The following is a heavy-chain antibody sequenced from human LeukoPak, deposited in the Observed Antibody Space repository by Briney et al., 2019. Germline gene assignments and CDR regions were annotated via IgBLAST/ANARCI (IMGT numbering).Heavy chain of an antibody. CDR1: GGSFSGYY. CDR3: AREPGPPYYDFWSGYYTWFFDY. D-gene: IGHD3-3*01. Sequence: SETLSLTCAVYGGSFSGYYWSWIRQPPGKGLEWIGEINHSGSTNYNPSLKSRVTISVDTSKNQFSLKLSSVTAADTAVYYCAREPGPPYYDFWSGYYTWFFDYWGQGTLVTVSS. CDR2: INHSGST. V-gene: IGHV4-34*01. J-gene: IGHJ4*02.